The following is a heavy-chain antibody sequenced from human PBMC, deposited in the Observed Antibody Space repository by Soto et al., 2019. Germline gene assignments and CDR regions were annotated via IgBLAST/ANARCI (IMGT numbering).Heavy chain of an antibody. CDR3: VRDADETALVPAPWLV. V-gene: IGHV4-4*02. D-gene: IGHD2-21*02. J-gene: IGHJ3*01. Sequence: SETLTLTCTFSGCSISSSHWWGWVRQAPGKGLEWIGEIYHSGSTNYNPSLKSRITMSVDKSKNQFSVNLSYVTAADTAVYYCVRDADETALVPAPWLVWGRGTMVTV. CDR2: IYHSGST. CDR1: GCSISSSHW.